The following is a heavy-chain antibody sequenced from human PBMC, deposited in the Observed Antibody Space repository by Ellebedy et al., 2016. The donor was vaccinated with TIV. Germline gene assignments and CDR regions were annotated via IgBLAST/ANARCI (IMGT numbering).Heavy chain of an antibody. D-gene: IGHD3-22*01. J-gene: IGHJ5*02. V-gene: IGHV1-3*01. CDR1: GYTFTTYT. CDR3: ARETHYYDSRSDYPWGS. Sequence: ASVKVSXXASGYTFTTYTIHWVRQAPGQRLEWMGWVNADNGDTKYPRKFQGRVTITRDTSASTVYMALTSLTSEDTAVYYCARETHYYDSRSDYPWGSWGQGTLVTVSS. CDR2: VNADNGDT.